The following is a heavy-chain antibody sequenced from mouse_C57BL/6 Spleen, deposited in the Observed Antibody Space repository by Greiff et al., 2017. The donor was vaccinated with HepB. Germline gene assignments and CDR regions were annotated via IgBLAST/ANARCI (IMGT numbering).Heavy chain of an antibody. CDR2: IDPETGGT. Sequence: VKLMESGAELVRPGASVTLSCKASGYTFTDYEMHWVKQTPVHGLEWIGAIDPETGGTAYNQKFKGKAILTADKSSSTAYMELRSLTSEDSAVYYCTSITTVVAPYFDYWGQGTTLTVSS. CDR1: GYTFTDYE. D-gene: IGHD1-1*01. CDR3: TSITTVVAPYFDY. V-gene: IGHV1-15*01. J-gene: IGHJ2*01.